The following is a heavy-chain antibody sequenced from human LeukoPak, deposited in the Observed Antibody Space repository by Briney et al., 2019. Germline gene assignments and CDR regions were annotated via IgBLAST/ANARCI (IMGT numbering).Heavy chain of an antibody. CDR2: INPNSGGT. D-gene: IGHD6-13*01. CDR3: ARDLSIAAPGTDFDY. V-gene: IGHV1-2*02. Sequence: ASVKASCKASGYTFTGYSVHWVRQAPGQGLEWMGWINPNSGGTKCALKFQGRVTMTRDTSISTAYMELSRLTSDDTAVYYCARDLSIAAPGTDFDYWGQGTLVTVSS. J-gene: IGHJ4*02. CDR1: GYTFTGYS.